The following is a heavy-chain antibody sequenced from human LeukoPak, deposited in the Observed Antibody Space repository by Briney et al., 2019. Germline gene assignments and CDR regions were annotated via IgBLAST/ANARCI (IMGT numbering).Heavy chain of an antibody. CDR3: ARDDSSSWSFDY. D-gene: IGHD6-13*01. CDR2: ISSNSSYI. CDR1: GFIFSSYS. Sequence: SGGSLRLSCAASGFIFSSYSMNWVRQAPGKGLEWVSSISSNSSYIYYADSMKGRFTISRDNAKKSLYLQMNSLRAEDTAVYYCARDDSSSWSFDYWGQGTLVTVSS. J-gene: IGHJ4*02. V-gene: IGHV3-21*01.